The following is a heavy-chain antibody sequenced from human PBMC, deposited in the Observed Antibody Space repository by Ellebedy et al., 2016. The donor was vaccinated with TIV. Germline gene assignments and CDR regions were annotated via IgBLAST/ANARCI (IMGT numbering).Heavy chain of an antibody. CDR3: ARGAPFPYYFDS. J-gene: IGHJ4*02. CDR2: IYHSGSN. Sequence: MPSETLSLTCAVSGGFISNYYWTWIRQSPETGLEWIGYIYHSGSNGSNPSLKSRVTIAVDTPKNQFSLKLNSVTAADTAVYYCARGAPFPYYFDSWGQGLLVTVSS. CDR1: GGFISNYY. V-gene: IGHV4-59*01.